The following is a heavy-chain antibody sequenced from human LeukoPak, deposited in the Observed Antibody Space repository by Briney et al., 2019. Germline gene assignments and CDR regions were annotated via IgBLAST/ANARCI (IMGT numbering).Heavy chain of an antibody. D-gene: IGHD2-2*01. V-gene: IGHV4-39*01. CDR1: GGSISSSSYY. CDR2: IYYSGST. Sequence: SETLSLTCTVSGGSISSSSYYWGWIRQPPGKGLEWIGSIYYSGSTYYNPSLQSRVTISIDTSKNQFSLKLSSVTAADTAVYYCARLTSNGATYFEYWGRGTLVTVSS. CDR3: ARLTSNGATYFEY. J-gene: IGHJ4*02.